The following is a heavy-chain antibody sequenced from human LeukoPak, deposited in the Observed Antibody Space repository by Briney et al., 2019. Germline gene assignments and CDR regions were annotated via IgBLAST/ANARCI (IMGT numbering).Heavy chain of an antibody. CDR2: ISAYNGNT. CDR3: AREFSYYYDSSGYYPY. V-gene: IGHV1-18*01. CDR1: GYTFTSYG. Sequence: ASVKVSCKASGYTFTSYGISWVRQAPGQGLEWMGWISAYNGNTNYAQKLQGRVTMTTDTSTSTAYMELRSLRSDDTAVYYCAREFSYYYDSSGYYPYWGQGTLVTVSS. J-gene: IGHJ4*02. D-gene: IGHD3-22*01.